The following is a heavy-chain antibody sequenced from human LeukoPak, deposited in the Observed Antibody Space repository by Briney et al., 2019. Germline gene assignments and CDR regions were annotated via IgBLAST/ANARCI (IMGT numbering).Heavy chain of an antibody. D-gene: IGHD6-13*01. Sequence: GRSLRLSCAASGFTFNSYGMHWVRQAPGKGLEWVAVIWYDGSNKYYADSVKGRFTISRDNSKNTLYLQMNSLRAEDTAVYYCARLQQLVPFDYWGQGTLVSVSS. CDR2: IWYDGSNK. CDR1: GFTFNSYG. CDR3: ARLQQLVPFDY. V-gene: IGHV3-33*01. J-gene: IGHJ4*02.